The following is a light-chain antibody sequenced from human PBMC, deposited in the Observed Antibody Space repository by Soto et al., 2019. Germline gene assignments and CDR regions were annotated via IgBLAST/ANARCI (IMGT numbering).Light chain of an antibody. CDR3: QQYNKGPVT. J-gene: IGKJ1*01. V-gene: IGKV3-15*01. CDR2: GAS. CDR1: QSISRN. Sequence: EFVLTQSPGTLSLSPGERATLSCRASQSISRNLAWYQQKLGQAPRLLIYGASTRATGIAARFSGSGSGTEFTLTISSLQSEDFGVYYCQQYNKGPVTFGQGTKVDNK.